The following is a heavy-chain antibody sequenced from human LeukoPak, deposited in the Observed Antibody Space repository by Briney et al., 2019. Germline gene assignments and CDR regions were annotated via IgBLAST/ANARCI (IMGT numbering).Heavy chain of an antibody. V-gene: IGHV1-18*01. CDR3: AREFDYYGSGSYYFDY. J-gene: IGHJ4*02. Sequence: GASVKVSCKASGYTFTSYGISWVRQAPGQGLEWMGWISAYNGNTNYAQKLQGRVTMTTDTSTSTAYMELRNLRSDDTAVYYCAREFDYYGSGSYYFDYWGQGTLVTVSS. D-gene: IGHD3-10*01. CDR1: GYTFTSYG. CDR2: ISAYNGNT.